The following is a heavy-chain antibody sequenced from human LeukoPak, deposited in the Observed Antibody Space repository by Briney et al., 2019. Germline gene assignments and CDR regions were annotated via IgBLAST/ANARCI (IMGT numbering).Heavy chain of an antibody. CDR1: GDSISSSTYY. J-gene: IGHJ4*02. Sequence: PSETLSLTCTVSGDSISSSTYYWGWIRQPPGKGLEWIGTIFYSGSTYYNPSLKSRVTISVDTSKNQFSLKLSSVIAADTAVYYCARHVYVAAAPDYWGQGTLVTVSS. D-gene: IGHD6-13*01. CDR2: IFYSGST. V-gene: IGHV4-39*01. CDR3: ARHVYVAAAPDY.